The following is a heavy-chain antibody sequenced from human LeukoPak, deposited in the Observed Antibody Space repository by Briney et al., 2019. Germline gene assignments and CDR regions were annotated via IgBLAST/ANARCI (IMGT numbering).Heavy chain of an antibody. D-gene: IGHD6-13*01. Sequence: PGGSLRLSCAAFGFTFSSYAMHWVRQAPGKGLEWVAVISYDGSNKYYADSVKGRFTISRDNSKNTLYLQMNSLRAEDTAVYYCARDLGIAAAGTPIDYWGQGTLVTVSS. CDR2: ISYDGSNK. J-gene: IGHJ4*02. CDR1: GFTFSSYA. V-gene: IGHV3-30-3*01. CDR3: ARDLGIAAAGTPIDY.